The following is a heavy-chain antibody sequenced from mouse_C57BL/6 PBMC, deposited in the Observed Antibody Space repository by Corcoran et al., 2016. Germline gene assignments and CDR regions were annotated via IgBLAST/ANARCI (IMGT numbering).Heavy chain of an antibody. D-gene: IGHD2-3*01. CDR1: GYTFTDYY. Sequence: EVQLQQSGPELVKPGASVKISCKASGYTFTDYYMNWVKQSHGKSLEWIGDINPNNGGTSYNLKFKGKATLTVDKSSSTAYMELRSLTSEDSAVYYCARKDGYYDYFDYWGQGTTLTVSS. CDR2: INPNNGGT. J-gene: IGHJ2*01. V-gene: IGHV1-26*01. CDR3: ARKDGYYDYFDY.